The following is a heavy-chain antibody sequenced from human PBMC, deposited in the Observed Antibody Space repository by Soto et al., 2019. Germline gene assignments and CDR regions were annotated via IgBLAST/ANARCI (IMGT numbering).Heavy chain of an antibody. Sequence: QVQLVESGGGVVQPGRSLRLSCAASGFTFSSYAMHWVRQAPGKGLEWVAVISYDGSNKYYADSVRGRFTISRDNSKNTLYLQMNSLRAEDTAVYFCARDPDYIGFFDYWGQGTLVTVSS. J-gene: IGHJ4*02. CDR3: ARDPDYIGFFDY. D-gene: IGHD4-4*01. CDR2: ISYDGSNK. V-gene: IGHV3-30-3*01. CDR1: GFTFSSYA.